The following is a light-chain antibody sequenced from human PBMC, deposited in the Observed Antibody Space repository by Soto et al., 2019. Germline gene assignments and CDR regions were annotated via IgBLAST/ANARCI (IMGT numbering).Light chain of an antibody. J-gene: IGKJ5*01. V-gene: IGKV1-9*01. Sequence: DIQLTQSPSFLSASVGDRGTITCRASQGISSYLAWYQQKPGKAPKLLIYAASTFQSGVPSRFSGSGSGTEFNLTISTLQPEDFATYYCKHLDSYSTFGQGTRLEIK. CDR1: QGISSY. CDR3: KHLDSYST. CDR2: AAS.